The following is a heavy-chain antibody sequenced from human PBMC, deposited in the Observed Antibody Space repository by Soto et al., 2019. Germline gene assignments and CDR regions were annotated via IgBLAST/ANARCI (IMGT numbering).Heavy chain of an antibody. CDR3: AREGGSGGYDILTGYNPYYYYMDV. D-gene: IGHD3-9*01. Sequence: ASVKVSCKASGGTFSSYTISWVRQAPGQGLEWMGRIIPILGIANYAQKFQGRVTITADKSTSTAYMELSSLRSEDTAVYYCAREGGSGGYDILTGYNPYYYYMDVWGKGTTVTVSS. CDR2: IIPILGIA. V-gene: IGHV1-69*04. CDR1: GGTFSSYT. J-gene: IGHJ6*03.